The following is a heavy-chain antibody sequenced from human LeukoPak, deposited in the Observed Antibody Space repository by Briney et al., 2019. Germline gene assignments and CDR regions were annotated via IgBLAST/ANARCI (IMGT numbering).Heavy chain of an antibody. V-gene: IGHV1-46*01. D-gene: IGHD3-16*01. J-gene: IGHJ6*02. CDR1: GYTFTSYY. Sequence: GASVKVSCKASGYTFTSYYMHWVRQAPGQGLEWMGIINPSGGSTSYAQKFQGRVTMTRDTSTGTVYMELSSLRSEDTAVYYCAREGTYADYYYGMDVWGQGTTVTVSS. CDR2: INPSGGST. CDR3: AREGTYADYYYGMDV.